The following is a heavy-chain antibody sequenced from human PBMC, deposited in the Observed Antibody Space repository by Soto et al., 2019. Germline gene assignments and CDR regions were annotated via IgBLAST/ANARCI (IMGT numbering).Heavy chain of an antibody. D-gene: IGHD5-18*01. Sequence: QVQLVQSGAEVKKPESSVKVSCKAPVGTFSTYAISWVRQAPGQGLEWMGGIIPMFGTATYAQRVQDRVTITAEESTKTVYMELSSLRSEDTAVYSCASGIQLWLRRINNGYSGWGQGTLVTVSS. V-gene: IGHV1-69*12. CDR1: VGTFSTYA. CDR3: ASGIQLWLRRINNGYSG. J-gene: IGHJ4*02. CDR2: IIPMFGTA.